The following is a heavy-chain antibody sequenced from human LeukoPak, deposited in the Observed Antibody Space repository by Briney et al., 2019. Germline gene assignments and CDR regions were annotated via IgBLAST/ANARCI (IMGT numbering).Heavy chain of an antibody. V-gene: IGHV1-69*04. D-gene: IGHD5-24*01. CDR3: ATPTISVEMATIYGMDV. CDR1: GGTFSSYA. CDR2: IIPILGIA. J-gene: IGHJ6*02. Sequence: SVKVSCKASGGTFSSYAISWVRQAPGQGLEWMGRIIPILGIANYAQKFQGRVTITADKSTSTAYMELSSLRSEDTAVYYCATPTISVEMATIYGMDVWGQGTTVTVSS.